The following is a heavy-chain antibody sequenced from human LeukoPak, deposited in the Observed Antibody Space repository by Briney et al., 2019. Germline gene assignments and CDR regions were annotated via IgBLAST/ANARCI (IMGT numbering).Heavy chain of an antibody. J-gene: IGHJ4*02. D-gene: IGHD2-2*03. V-gene: IGHV4-34*01. CDR3: ARHGSSWRPSDY. CDR2: INHSGST. CDR1: GGSFSGYY. Sequence: SETLSLTCAVYGGSFSGYYWSWIRQPPGKGLEWIGEINHSGSTNYNPSLKSRVTISVDTSKNQFSLKLSSVTAADTAVYCCARHGSSWRPSDYWGQGTLVTVSS.